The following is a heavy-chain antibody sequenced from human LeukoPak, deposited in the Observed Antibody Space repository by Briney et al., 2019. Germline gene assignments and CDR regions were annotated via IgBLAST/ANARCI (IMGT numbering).Heavy chain of an antibody. D-gene: IGHD6-13*01. Sequence: GGSLRLSCAASGFTFSSYSMNWVRQAPGKGLEWVSSISSRSSNIYYADSVKGRFTISRDNAKNSLYLQMNSLRAEDTAVYYCARVRQQLVRLLGRDTTYYYYYYMDVWGKGTTVTVSS. CDR3: ARVRQQLVRLLGRDTTYYYYYYMDV. CDR2: ISSRSSNI. J-gene: IGHJ6*03. CDR1: GFTFSSYS. V-gene: IGHV3-21*01.